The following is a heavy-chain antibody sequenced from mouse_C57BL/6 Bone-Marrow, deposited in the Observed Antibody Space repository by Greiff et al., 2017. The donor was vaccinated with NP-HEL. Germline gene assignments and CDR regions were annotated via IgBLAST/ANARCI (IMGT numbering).Heavy chain of an antibody. V-gene: IGHV1-76*01. D-gene: IGHD2-14*01. CDR2: IYPGSGNT. CDR3: ARRLSVY. J-gene: IGHJ2*01. CDR1: GYTFTDYY. Sequence: VQLQQSGAELVRPGASVKLSCKASGYTFTDYYINWVKQRPGQGLEWIARIYPGSGNTYYNEKFKGKATLTADKSSSTAYMELRSLTSEDSAVYFCARRLSVYWGQGTTLTVSS.